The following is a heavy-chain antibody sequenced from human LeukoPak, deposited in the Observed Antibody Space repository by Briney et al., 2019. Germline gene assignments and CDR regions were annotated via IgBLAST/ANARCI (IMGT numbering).Heavy chain of an antibody. V-gene: IGHV4-39*07. CDR1: GGSISSSSYY. CDR3: ARRLARITMVRGPTNNWFDP. CDR2: IYYSGST. J-gene: IGHJ5*02. D-gene: IGHD3-10*01. Sequence: PSETLSLTCTVSGGSISSSSYYWGWIRQPPGKGLEWIGSIYYSGSTYYNPSLKSRVTISVDTSKNQFSLKLSSVTAADTAVYYCARRLARITMVRGPTNNWFDPWGQGTLVTVSS.